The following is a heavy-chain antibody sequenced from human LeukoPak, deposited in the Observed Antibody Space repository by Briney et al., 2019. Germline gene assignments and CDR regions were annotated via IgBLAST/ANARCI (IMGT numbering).Heavy chain of an antibody. D-gene: IGHD3-3*01. J-gene: IGHJ4*02. CDR1: GFTFSDYY. CDR2: ITSSGRTI. Sequence: GGSLRLSCAASGFTFSDYYMSWLRQAPGKGLEWVSYITSSGRTIYYADSVKGRFTISRDNAKNSLYLQMNSLRAEDTAVYYCARGLSGYYYQDYWGQGTLVTVSS. CDR3: ARGLSGYYYQDY. V-gene: IGHV3-11*04.